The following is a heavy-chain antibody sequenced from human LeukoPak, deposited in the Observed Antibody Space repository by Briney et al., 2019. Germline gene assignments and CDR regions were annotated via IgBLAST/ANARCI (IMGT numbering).Heavy chain of an antibody. V-gene: IGHV4-39*07. CDR1: GGSISSYY. J-gene: IGHJ5*02. CDR2: IYHSGST. Sequence: SETLSLTCTVSGGSISSYYWGWIRQPPGKGLEWIGSIYHSGSTYYNPSLKSRVTISVDTSKNQFSLKLSSVTAADTAVYYCARDAHSYYYGSGSYSPFDPWGQGTLVTVSS. CDR3: ARDAHSYYYGSGSYSPFDP. D-gene: IGHD3-10*01.